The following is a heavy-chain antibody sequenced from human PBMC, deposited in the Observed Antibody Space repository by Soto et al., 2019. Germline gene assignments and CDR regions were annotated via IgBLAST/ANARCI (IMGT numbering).Heavy chain of an antibody. J-gene: IGHJ4*02. CDR1: CGSISSGEFS. CDR3: AYEYAPGSYRFAS. V-gene: IGHV4-30-2*01. D-gene: IGHD3-10*01. CDR2: IYHDGRT. Sequence: PSETLSLTCAGSCGSISSGEFSWSWIRQPPGKGLEWIGYIYHDGRTLYNPSLKRRVTISLDRSRNQFSLKLTSVTAADTAVYYCAYEYAPGSYRFASWGQGTLVTVSS.